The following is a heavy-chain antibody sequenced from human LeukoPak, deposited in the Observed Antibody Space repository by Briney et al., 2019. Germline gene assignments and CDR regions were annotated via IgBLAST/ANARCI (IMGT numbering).Heavy chain of an antibody. J-gene: IGHJ4*02. CDR2: IRYDGSNK. V-gene: IGHV3-30*02. D-gene: IGHD3-3*01. CDR3: AKEDRDFWSGLDY. Sequence: GGSLRLSCEASGFTFSSYGMHWVRQAPGKGLEWVAFIRYDGSNKYYADSVKGRFTISRDNSKNTLYLQMNSLRAEDTAVYYCAKEDRDFWSGLDYWGQGTLVTVSS. CDR1: GFTFSSYG.